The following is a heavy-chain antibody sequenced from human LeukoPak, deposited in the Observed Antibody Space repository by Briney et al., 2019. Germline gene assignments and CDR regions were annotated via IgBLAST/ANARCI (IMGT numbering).Heavy chain of an antibody. CDR2: ISYDGSNK. CDR3: ARDPVAVAANTWDY. D-gene: IGHD6-19*01. V-gene: IGHV3-30-3*01. Sequence: PGGSLRLSCAASGFTFSSYAMHWVRQAPGKGLEWVAVISYDGSNKYYADSVKGRFTISRDNAKNSLYLQMNSLRAEDTAVYYCARDPVAVAANTWDYWGQGTLVTVSS. CDR1: GFTFSSYA. J-gene: IGHJ4*02.